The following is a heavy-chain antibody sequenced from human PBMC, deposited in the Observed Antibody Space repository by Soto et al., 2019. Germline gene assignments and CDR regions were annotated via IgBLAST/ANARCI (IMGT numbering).Heavy chain of an antibody. CDR1: GYTLLELS. CDR2: YDPEDAKT. CDR3: ASQNWRWREQFDH. V-gene: IGHV1-24*01. J-gene: IGHJ4*02. Sequence: GASVKVSCKLSGYTLLELSIHWVRQAPGKGLEWMGGYDPEDAKTIYAQKSRGRVIMTEDTSTNTAYLEVRGLRYEDTAVYYCASQNWRWREQFDHWGQGTLVTVSS. D-gene: IGHD1-1*01.